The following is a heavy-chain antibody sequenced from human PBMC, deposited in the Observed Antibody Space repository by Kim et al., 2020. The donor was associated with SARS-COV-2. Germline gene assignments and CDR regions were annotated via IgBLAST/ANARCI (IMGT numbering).Heavy chain of an antibody. CDR2: IYYSGST. CDR3: ASWYPAYDSSGYNY. J-gene: IGHJ4*02. D-gene: IGHD3-22*01. Sequence: SETLSLTCTVSGGSISSYYWSWIRQPPGKGLEWIGYIYYSGSTNYNPSLKSRVTISVDTSKNQFSLKLSSVTAADTAVYYCASWYPAYDSSGYNYWGQGTLVTVSS. V-gene: IGHV4-59*13. CDR1: GGSISSYY.